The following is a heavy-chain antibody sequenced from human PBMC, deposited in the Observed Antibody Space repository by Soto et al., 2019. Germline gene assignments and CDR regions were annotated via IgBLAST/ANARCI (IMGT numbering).Heavy chain of an antibody. Sequence: QVQLQQWGAGLLKPSETLSLTCAVYGGSFSGYYWSWIRQPPGKGLEWIGEINHSGSTNYNPSLKGRVTISVDTPKNQFSLKLSSVTAADTAVYYCAILHLGELSLGDYWGQGTLVTVSS. V-gene: IGHV4-34*01. D-gene: IGHD3-16*02. CDR2: INHSGST. J-gene: IGHJ4*02. CDR3: AILHLGELSLGDY. CDR1: GGSFSGYY.